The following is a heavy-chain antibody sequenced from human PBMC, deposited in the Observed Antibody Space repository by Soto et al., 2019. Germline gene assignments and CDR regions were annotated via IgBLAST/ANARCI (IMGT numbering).Heavy chain of an antibody. V-gene: IGHV3-33*01. J-gene: IGHJ4*02. CDR1: GFTFSSYG. CDR3: ARDAGEYSSGPADY. Sequence: GGSLRLSCAASGFTFSSYGMHWVRQAPGKGLEWVAVIWYDGSNKYYADSVKGRFTISRDNSKNTLYLQMNSLRAEDTAVYYCARDAGEYSSGPADYWGQGTLVTVS. D-gene: IGHD6-19*01. CDR2: IWYDGSNK.